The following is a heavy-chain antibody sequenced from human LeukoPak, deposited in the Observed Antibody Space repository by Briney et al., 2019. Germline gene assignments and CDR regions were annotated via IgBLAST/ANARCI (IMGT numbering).Heavy chain of an antibody. V-gene: IGHV4-61*08. CDR3: ARGVRGYSYVKSRKPYFDY. J-gene: IGHJ4*02. CDR2: IYYSGST. Sequence: PSETLSLTCTVSGXSISSGDYYWSWIRQPPGKGLEWIGYIYYSGSTNYNPSLKSRVTISVDTSKNQFSLKLSSVTAADTAVYYCARGVRGYSYVKSRKPYFDYWGQGILVTVSS. D-gene: IGHD5-18*01. CDR1: GXSISSGDYY.